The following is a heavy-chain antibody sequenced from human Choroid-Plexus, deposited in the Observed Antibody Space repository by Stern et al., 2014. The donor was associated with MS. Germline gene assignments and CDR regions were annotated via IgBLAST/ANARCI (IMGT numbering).Heavy chain of an antibody. D-gene: IGHD2/OR15-2a*01. CDR3: AKDRQYLTYFFDH. Sequence: VQLVESGGGVAQPGRPLRISCEAAGFTLGSCAMHWVRQAPGKGLGWVAGVSYDGSNKDYADAVKGRFTISRDNSQNTLYMQMSSLRPEDTAVYYCAKDRQYLTYFFDHWGQGSLVTVSS. V-gene: IGHV3-30*18. CDR2: VSYDGSNK. J-gene: IGHJ5*02. CDR1: GFTLGSCA.